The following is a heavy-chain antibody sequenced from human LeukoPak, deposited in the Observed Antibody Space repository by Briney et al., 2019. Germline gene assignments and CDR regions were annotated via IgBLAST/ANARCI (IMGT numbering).Heavy chain of an antibody. CDR3: AKSDVLRYFDWLSRARDVAFDI. V-gene: IGHV4-34*01. Sequence: SETLSLTCAVYGGSFSGYYWSWIRQPPGKGLEWIGVINHSGSTNYNPSLKSRVTISVDTSKNQFSLKLSSVTAADTAVYYCAKSDVLRYFDWLSRARDVAFDIWGQGTMVTVSS. J-gene: IGHJ3*02. CDR1: GGSFSGYY. CDR2: INHSGST. D-gene: IGHD3-9*01.